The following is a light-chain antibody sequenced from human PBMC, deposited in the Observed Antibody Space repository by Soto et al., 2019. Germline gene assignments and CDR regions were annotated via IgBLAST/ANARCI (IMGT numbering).Light chain of an antibody. Sequence: DIQMTQSPSTLSASVGDRVTITCRASQSINTWLAWYQQKPGKAPKLLIYDASSLQGGVPSRFSGRGSGTEFTLTISSLQPDDFATYYCQQYNSYSWTFGQGTKVDIK. CDR3: QQYNSYSWT. CDR2: DAS. V-gene: IGKV1-5*01. J-gene: IGKJ1*01. CDR1: QSINTW.